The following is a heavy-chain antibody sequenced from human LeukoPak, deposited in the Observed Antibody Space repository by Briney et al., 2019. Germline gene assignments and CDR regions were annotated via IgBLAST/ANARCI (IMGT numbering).Heavy chain of an antibody. CDR2: ISGSGGST. D-gene: IGHD3-3*01. J-gene: IGHJ4*02. CDR1: GFTFSSYA. V-gene: IGHV3-23*01. CDR3: AKSFFGVVIRPAPSDY. Sequence: PGGSLRLSCAASGFTFSSYAMSWVRQAPGKGLEWVSAISGSGGSTYYADSVKGRFTISRDNSKNTLYLQMNSLRAEDTAVYYCAKSFFGVVIRPAPSDYWGQGTLVTVSS.